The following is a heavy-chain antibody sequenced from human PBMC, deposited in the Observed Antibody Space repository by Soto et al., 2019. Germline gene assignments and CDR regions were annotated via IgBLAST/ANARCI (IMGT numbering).Heavy chain of an antibody. D-gene: IGHD3-10*01. J-gene: IGHJ4*02. V-gene: IGHV3-23*01. CDR3: AVGGECAFNFVY. CDR2: ISVSGANT. Sequence: EVQLLESGGGLVQPGGSLRLSCAASGFTFSTYAMSWVRQAPGEGLEWVSGISVSGANTYYADSVKGRFTISRDNSKNTLYLQMNNLRAEDTAVSYCAVGGECAFNFVYWGQGTQVTVSS. CDR1: GFTFSTYA.